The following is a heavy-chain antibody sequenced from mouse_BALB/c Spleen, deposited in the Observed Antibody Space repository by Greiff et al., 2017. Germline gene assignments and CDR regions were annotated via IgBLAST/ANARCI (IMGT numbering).Heavy chain of an antibody. Sequence: EVKLVESGPDLVKPSQSLSLTCTVTGYSITSGYSWYWIRQFPGNKLEWMGYIHYSGSTNYNPSLKSRISITRDTSKNQFFLQLNTVTTEDTATYYCAREGLRRYFDYWGQGTTLTVSS. J-gene: IGHJ2*01. CDR1: GYSITSGYS. CDR2: IHYSGST. D-gene: IGHD1-2*01. V-gene: IGHV3-1*02. CDR3: AREGLRRYFDY.